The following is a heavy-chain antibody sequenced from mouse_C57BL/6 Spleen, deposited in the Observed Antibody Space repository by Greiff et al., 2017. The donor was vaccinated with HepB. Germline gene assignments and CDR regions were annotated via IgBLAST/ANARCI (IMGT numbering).Heavy chain of an antibody. Sequence: VQLQESGPGLVAPSQSLSITCTVSGFSLTSYAISWVRQPPGKGLEWLGVIWTGGGTNYNSALKSRLSISKDNSKSQVFLKMNSLQTDDTARYYCARKGALFYGSSPWYFDVWGTGTTVTVSS. CDR2: IWTGGGT. CDR1: GFSLTSYA. J-gene: IGHJ1*03. CDR3: ARKGALFYGSSPWYFDV. V-gene: IGHV2-9-1*01. D-gene: IGHD1-1*01.